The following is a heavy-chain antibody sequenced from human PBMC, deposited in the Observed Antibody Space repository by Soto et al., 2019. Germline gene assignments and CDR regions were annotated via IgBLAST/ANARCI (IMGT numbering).Heavy chain of an antibody. V-gene: IGHV4-4*02. Sequence: QVQLQESGPGLVKPSGTLSLTCAVSGASISSSNWWSWVRQPPGKGLEWIGEIYHSGSTNYNPSPKKCVTVSMDKSRNHFSLKVTAVAAAETALYFCAVGGVCSSASCFWDSSGRLGVHWGQGTLVTVS. J-gene: IGHJ4*02. CDR3: AVGGVCSSASCFWDSSGRLGVH. CDR1: GASISSSNW. D-gene: IGHD2-2*01. CDR2: IYHSGST.